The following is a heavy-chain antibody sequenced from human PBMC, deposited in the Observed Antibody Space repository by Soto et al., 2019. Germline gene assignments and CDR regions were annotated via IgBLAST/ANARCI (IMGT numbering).Heavy chain of an antibody. J-gene: IGHJ6*02. D-gene: IGHD1-20*01. CDR2: ISSRSDI. CDR1: GFTFSTYS. Sequence: GGSLSLSCVGSGFTFSTYSINWGRNPPGKGLEWVSSISSRSDIYYADSVKGRFTISRYNAKDSVSLQMNSLRAEDTSLYSCQREYNAWPLDYGLDVWGQGTTVTVSS. CDR3: QREYNAWPLDYGLDV. V-gene: IGHV3-21*01.